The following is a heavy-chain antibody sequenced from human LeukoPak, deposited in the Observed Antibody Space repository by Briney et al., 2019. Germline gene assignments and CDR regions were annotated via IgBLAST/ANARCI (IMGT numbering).Heavy chain of an antibody. V-gene: IGHV3-23*01. Sequence: GGSLRLSCAASGFTFNDLAMTWVRQAPGKWLEWVSTIADAGTYYADSVKGRFIISRDNSKNMLYLQLNSLRADDTAMYYCARNLGPFDVRGHGTMVTVSS. J-gene: IGHJ3*01. CDR2: IADAGT. D-gene: IGHD3-16*01. CDR1: GFTFNDLA. CDR3: ARNLGPFDV.